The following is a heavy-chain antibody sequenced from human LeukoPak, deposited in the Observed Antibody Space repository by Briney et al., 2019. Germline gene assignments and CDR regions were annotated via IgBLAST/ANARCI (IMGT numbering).Heavy chain of an antibody. D-gene: IGHD3-10*01. CDR2: INHSGST. J-gene: IGHJ4*02. Sequence: SETLSLTCAVYGGSFSDYYWSWIRQPPGKGLEWIGEINHSGSTNYNPSLKSRVTISVDTSKNQFSLKLSSVTAADTAVYYCARGVYGSGLDYWGQGTLVTVSS. CDR3: ARGVYGSGLDY. V-gene: IGHV4-34*01. CDR1: GGSFSDYY.